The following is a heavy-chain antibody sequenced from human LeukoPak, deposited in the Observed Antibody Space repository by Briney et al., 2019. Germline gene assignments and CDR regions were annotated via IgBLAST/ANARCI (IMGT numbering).Heavy chain of an antibody. J-gene: IGHJ4*02. V-gene: IGHV3-23*01. Sequence: PGGSLRLSCAASGFTFNNNDMTWVRQAPGKGLEWVSTIDDGGVNTYYADSVKGRFTVSRDNSKNMLFLQMNSLRAEDTAVYYCSRGGHGYHNRGYYYVDIDYWGQGTLVTVSS. CDR1: GFTFNNND. CDR2: IDDGGVNT. D-gene: IGHD3-22*01. CDR3: SRGGHGYHNRGYYYVDIDY.